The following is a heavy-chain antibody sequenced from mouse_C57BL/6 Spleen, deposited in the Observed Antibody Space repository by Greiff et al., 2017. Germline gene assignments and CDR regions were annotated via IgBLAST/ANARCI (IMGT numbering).Heavy chain of an antibody. J-gene: IGHJ2*01. CDR2: INPNNGGT. V-gene: IGHV1-22*01. D-gene: IGHD2-4*01. CDR1: GYTFTDYN. CDR3: ARVAYYDYAGDY. Sequence: EVQLQQSGPELVKPGASVKMSCKASGYTFTDYNMHWVKQSHGKSLEWIGYINPNNGGTSYNQKFKGKATLTVNKSSSTAYMELRSLTSEDSAVYYCARVAYYDYAGDYWGQGTTLTVSS.